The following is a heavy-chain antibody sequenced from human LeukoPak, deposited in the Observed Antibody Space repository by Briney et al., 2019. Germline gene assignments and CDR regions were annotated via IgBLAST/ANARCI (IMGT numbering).Heavy chain of an antibody. Sequence: SQTLSLTCTVSGGSISSGGYYWSWIRQPPGKGLEWIGYIYYSGSTNYNPSLKSRVTISVDTSKNQFSLKLSSVTAADTAVYYCARERSMVRGVSWFDPWGQGTLVTVSS. D-gene: IGHD3-10*01. CDR3: ARERSMVRGVSWFDP. J-gene: IGHJ5*02. V-gene: IGHV4-61*08. CDR1: GGSISSGGYY. CDR2: IYYSGST.